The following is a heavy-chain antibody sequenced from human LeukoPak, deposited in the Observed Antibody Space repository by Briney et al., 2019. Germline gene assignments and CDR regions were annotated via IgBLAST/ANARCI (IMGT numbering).Heavy chain of an antibody. V-gene: IGHV5-51*01. CDR1: GYSFTSYW. CDR3: ARRRDLYSGSYYPFDY. CDR2: IYPGDSDA. D-gene: IGHD1-26*01. Sequence: GESLKISCKGSGYSFTSYWIGWVRQMPGKGLGWMGIIYPGDSDARYSPSFQVQVTISADKSISTAYLQWSSLKASDTAMYYCARRRDLYSGSYYPFDYWGQGTLVTVSS. J-gene: IGHJ4*02.